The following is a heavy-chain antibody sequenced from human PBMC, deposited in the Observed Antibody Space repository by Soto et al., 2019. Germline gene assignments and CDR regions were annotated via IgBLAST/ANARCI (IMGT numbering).Heavy chain of an antibody. D-gene: IGHD6-13*01. CDR2: IYYSGST. V-gene: IGHV4-59*12. CDR1: GGSISSYY. Sequence: PSETLSLTCTVSGGSISSYYWSWIRQPPGKGLEWIGYIYYSGSTNYNPSLKSRVTISVDTSKNQFSLKLSSVTAVDTAVYYCARGQQLPDYWGQGNLVTVSS. J-gene: IGHJ4*02. CDR3: ARGQQLPDY.